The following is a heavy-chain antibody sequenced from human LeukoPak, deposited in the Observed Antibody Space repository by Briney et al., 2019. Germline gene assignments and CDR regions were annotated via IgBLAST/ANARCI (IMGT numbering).Heavy chain of an antibody. V-gene: IGHV3-48*01. Sequence: PGGSLRLSCAASGFTFDDYGMSWVRQAPGKGLEWVSYISSSSSTIYYADSVKGRFTISRDNAKNSLYLQMNSLRAEDTAVYYCARDGRKQWLVCALDYWGQGTLVTVSS. CDR3: ARDGRKQWLVCALDY. CDR1: GFTFDDYG. CDR2: ISSSSSTI. J-gene: IGHJ4*02. D-gene: IGHD6-19*01.